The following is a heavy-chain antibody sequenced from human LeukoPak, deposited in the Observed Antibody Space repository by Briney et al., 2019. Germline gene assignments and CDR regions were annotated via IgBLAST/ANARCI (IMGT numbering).Heavy chain of an antibody. V-gene: IGHV5-51*01. CDR1: GSSFPTYW. CDR3: ARPPSRGYSSSFEY. CDR2: IYPDESNI. D-gene: IGHD2-2*03. Sequence: SGESLQISCQGSGSSFPTYWIAWVRQMPGKGLEWMGIIYPDESNITYSPSFQGQVTISADKSISTAYLKWSSLKASDTAMYYCARPPSRGYSSSFEYWGQGTLVTVSS. J-gene: IGHJ4*02.